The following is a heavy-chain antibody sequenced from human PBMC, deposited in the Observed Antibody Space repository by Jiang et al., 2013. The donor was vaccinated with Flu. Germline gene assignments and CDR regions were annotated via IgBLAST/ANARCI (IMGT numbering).Heavy chain of an antibody. Sequence: GAEVKKPGASVKVSCKASGYTFANYGISWVRQAPGQGLEWMGWISGYNGDTNYAQNLQGRVTMTTDTSTSTAYMELRSLRSDDTAVYYCARDDRIIVGVFDYWGQGTLVTVSS. CDR1: GYTFANYG. CDR2: ISGYNGDT. J-gene: IGHJ4*02. V-gene: IGHV1-18*01. CDR3: ARDDRIIVGVFDY. D-gene: IGHD3-22*01.